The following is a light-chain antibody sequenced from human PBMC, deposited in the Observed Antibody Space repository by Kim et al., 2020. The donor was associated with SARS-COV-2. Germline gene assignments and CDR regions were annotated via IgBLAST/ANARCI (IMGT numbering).Light chain of an antibody. CDR1: ELGRNY. J-gene: IGLJ3*02. Sequence: LSPRQPATITCSGNELGRNYASWSQQRPGQSPLLVIYRDDKRPSGIPERFSGSTSGNTATLTISGTQPLDEADYYCQAWDNNIVMFGGGTQLTVL. CDR3: QAWDNNIVM. V-gene: IGLV3-1*01. CDR2: RDD.